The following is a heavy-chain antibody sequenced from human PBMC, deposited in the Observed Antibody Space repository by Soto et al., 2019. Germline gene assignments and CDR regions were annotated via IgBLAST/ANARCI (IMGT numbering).Heavy chain of an antibody. Sequence: SVKVSCKASGGTFSSYAISWVRQAPGQGLEWMGGIIPIFGTANYAQKFQGRVTITADESTSTAYMELSSLRSEDTAVYYCAYVDTDMVDAFDIWGQGTMVTVSS. CDR2: IIPIFGTA. J-gene: IGHJ3*02. CDR3: AYVDTDMVDAFDI. D-gene: IGHD5-18*01. CDR1: GGTFSSYA. V-gene: IGHV1-69*13.